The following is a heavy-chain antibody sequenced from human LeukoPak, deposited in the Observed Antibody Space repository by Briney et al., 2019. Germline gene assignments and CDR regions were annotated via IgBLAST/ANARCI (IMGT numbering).Heavy chain of an antibody. Sequence: PAGSVRLSCAASGFTFSSYWMHWVRQAPGKGLVWVSRINSDRSSTSYADSVKGRFTISRDNAKNTLYLQMNSLRAEDTAVYYCARDPKDGDYTDYWGQGTLVTVSS. V-gene: IGHV3-74*01. CDR2: INSDRSST. D-gene: IGHD4-17*01. CDR1: GFTFSSYW. CDR3: ARDPKDGDYTDY. J-gene: IGHJ4*02.